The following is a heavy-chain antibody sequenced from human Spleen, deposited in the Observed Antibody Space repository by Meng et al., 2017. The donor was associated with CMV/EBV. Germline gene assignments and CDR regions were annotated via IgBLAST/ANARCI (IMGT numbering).Heavy chain of an antibody. CDR3: AREAGVYCSSSSCWLGFDP. J-gene: IGHJ5*02. CDR2: IYPDDSDT. V-gene: IGHV5-51*01. Sequence: FNNYWIGWGRQMPGKGLEWMGIIYPDDSDTRYSPSFQGQVSISADKSISTAYLQWSSLKASDTAIYYCAREAGVYCSSSSCWLGFDPWGQGTLVTVSS. D-gene: IGHD2-2*01. CDR1: FNNYW.